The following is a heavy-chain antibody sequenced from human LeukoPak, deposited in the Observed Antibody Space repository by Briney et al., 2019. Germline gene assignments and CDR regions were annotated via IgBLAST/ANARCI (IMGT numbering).Heavy chain of an antibody. V-gene: IGHV3-30*02. CDR3: ARGGTTFEH. J-gene: IGHJ4*02. CDR1: GFTFSSYG. CDR2: IRYDGSNE. D-gene: IGHD1-1*01. Sequence: GGSLRLSCAASGFTFSSYGMHWVRQAPGKGLEWVSFIRYDGSNEYYADSVRGRFTISRDNSKNTLYLQMNSLRAEDTAVYYCARGGTTFEHWGQGTLVTVSS.